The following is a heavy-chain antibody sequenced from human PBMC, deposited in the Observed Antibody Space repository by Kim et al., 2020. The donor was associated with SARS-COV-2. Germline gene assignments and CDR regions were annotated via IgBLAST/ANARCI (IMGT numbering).Heavy chain of an antibody. J-gene: IGHJ4*02. CDR2: ST. V-gene: IGHV3-23*01. CDR3: ATQFRASFDY. Sequence: STYYADSVKGRFTISRDNSKNTLYRQMNSLRAEDTAVYYCATQFRASFDYWGQGTLVTVSS.